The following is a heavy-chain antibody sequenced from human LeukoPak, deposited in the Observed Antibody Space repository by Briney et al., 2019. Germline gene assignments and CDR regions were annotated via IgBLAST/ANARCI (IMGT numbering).Heavy chain of an antibody. D-gene: IGHD3-3*01. J-gene: IGHJ4*02. CDR3: ARSTYYDFWSGYYFDY. CDR1: GGTFSSYA. CDR2: IIPIFGTA. Sequence: SVKVSCKASGGTFSSYAISWVRQAPGQGLEWMGRIIPIFGTANYAQKFQGRVTITTDESTSTAYMELSGLRSEDTAVYYCARSTYYDFWSGYYFDYWGQGTLVTVSS. V-gene: IGHV1-69*05.